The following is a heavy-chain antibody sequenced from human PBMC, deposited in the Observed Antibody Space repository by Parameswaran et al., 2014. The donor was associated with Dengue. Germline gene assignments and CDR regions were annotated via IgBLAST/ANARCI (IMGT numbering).Heavy chain of an antibody. D-gene: IGHD6-13*01. CDR3: ARPGGSWDYYYGMDV. CDR2: IIPIFGTA. V-gene: IGHV1-69*13. Sequence: SVKVSCKASGGTFSSYAISWVRQAPGQGLEWMGGIIPIFGTANYAQKFQGRVTITADESTSTAYMELSSLRSEDTAVYYCARPGGSWDYYYGMDVWGQGTTVTVSS. J-gene: IGHJ6*02. CDR1: GGTFSSYA.